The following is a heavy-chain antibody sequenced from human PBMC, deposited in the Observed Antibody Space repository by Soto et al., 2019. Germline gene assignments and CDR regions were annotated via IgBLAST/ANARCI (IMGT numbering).Heavy chain of an antibody. Sequence: SETLSLTCAVYGGSFSGYYWSWIRQPPGKGLEWIGEINHSGSTNYNPSLKSRVTISVDTSKNQFSLRLSSVTAADTAVYYCARGRRLDFWSGYPPRYYFDYWGQGTLVTVSS. J-gene: IGHJ4*02. D-gene: IGHD3-3*01. CDR2: INHSGST. CDR1: GGSFSGYY. V-gene: IGHV4-34*01. CDR3: ARGRRLDFWSGYPPRYYFDY.